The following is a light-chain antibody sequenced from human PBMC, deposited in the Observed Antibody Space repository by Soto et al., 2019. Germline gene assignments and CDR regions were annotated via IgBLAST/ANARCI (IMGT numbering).Light chain of an antibody. J-gene: IGKJ4*01. Sequence: EIVLTQSPATLSLSPGERATLSCRASQSVSSYLACYPQNPGQAPRLLIYDASNRAIGILAMFIGSGSGTVFSLTICSLKPEYLAAYYCQQRSNWPTCGGGTNVEIK. CDR1: QSVSSY. CDR2: DAS. CDR3: QQRSNWPT. V-gene: IGKV3-11*01.